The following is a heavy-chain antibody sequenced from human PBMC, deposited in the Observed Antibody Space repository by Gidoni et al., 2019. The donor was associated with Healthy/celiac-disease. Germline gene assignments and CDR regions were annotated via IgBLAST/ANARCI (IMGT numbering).Heavy chain of an antibody. CDR2: IVVGSGNT. Sequence: QMQLVQSGPEVKKPGTSVKVSCKASGFTFTSSAVPWVRQARGQRLEWIGWIVVGSGNTNYAQKFQERVTITRDMSTSTAYMELSSLRSEDTAVYYCAADTISGWLPARSDDYGMDVWGQGTTVTVSS. D-gene: IGHD6-19*01. J-gene: IGHJ6*02. V-gene: IGHV1-58*01. CDR3: AADTISGWLPARSDDYGMDV. CDR1: GFTFTSSA.